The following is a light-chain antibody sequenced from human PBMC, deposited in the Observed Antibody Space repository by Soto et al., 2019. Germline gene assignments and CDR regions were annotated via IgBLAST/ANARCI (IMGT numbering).Light chain of an antibody. CDR2: GTS. J-gene: IGKJ5*01. V-gene: IGKV3-20*01. Sequence: EIVLTQSPGTLSLSPGERATLSCRASQTLSRNHLGWYLAWYQQTPGQIPRLLIYGTSFRATGIPDRFSGVGSGTDFTLTISRLEPEDVAVYYCQQYGISPPITFGQGTRLEIK. CDR1: QTLSRNHLGWY. CDR3: QQYGISPPIT.